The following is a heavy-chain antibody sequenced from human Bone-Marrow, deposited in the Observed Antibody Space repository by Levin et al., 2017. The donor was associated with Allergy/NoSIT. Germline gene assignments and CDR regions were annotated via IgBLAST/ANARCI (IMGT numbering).Heavy chain of an antibody. CDR1: GFDFNTHD. CDR2: ISGNSHYV. D-gene: IGHD6-19*01. J-gene: IGHJ6*02. CDR3: ARSQGRSGWSYYYYGMYV. V-gene: IGHV3-21*06. Sequence: PGGSLRLSCRGSGFDFNTHDMNWVRQAPGQGLEWVSSISGNSHYVYYADSVKGRFSISRDNAKNSMFLHMNSLRVEDTAVYYCARSQGRSGWSYYYYGMYVWGRGTTLTVSS.